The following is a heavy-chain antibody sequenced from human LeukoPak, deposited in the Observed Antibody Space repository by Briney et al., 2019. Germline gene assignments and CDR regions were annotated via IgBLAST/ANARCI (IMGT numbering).Heavy chain of an antibody. CDR3: ARDSPLAVAVGYGMDV. CDR2: IYYSGST. V-gene: IGHV4-39*07. J-gene: IGHJ6*02. Sequence: SETLSLTCTVSGGSISSSSYYWGWIRQPPGKGLEWIGSIYYSGSTYYNPSLKSRVTISVDTSKNQFSLKLSSVTAADTAVYYCARDSPLAVAVGYGMDVWGQGTTVTVSS. CDR1: GGSISSSSYY. D-gene: IGHD6-19*01.